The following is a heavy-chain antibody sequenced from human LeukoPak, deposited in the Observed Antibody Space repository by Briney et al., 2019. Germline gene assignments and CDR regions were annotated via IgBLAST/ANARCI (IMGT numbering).Heavy chain of an antibody. CDR3: ARVWALSFDY. CDR2: SYSGGST. D-gene: IGHD1-26*01. CDR1: GFTVSTDH. V-gene: IGHV3-53*01. J-gene: IGHJ4*02. Sequence: GGSLRVSCAASGFTVSTDHMSWVRQAPDKGLEWVAVSYSGGSTYHAESVKGRFTISRDNSKNTLYLQMNSLRAEDTAVYYCARVWALSFDYWGQGTLVTVSS.